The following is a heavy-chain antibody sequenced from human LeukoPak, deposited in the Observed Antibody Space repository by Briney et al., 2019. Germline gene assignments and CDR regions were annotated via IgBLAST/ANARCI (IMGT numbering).Heavy chain of an antibody. D-gene: IGHD3-22*01. V-gene: IGHV3-21*01. CDR1: GFTFSSYS. CDR2: ISSSSSYI. CDR3: AKDWDPGYYDSSGSYPDY. J-gene: IGHJ4*02. Sequence: PGGSLRLSCAASGFTFSSYSMNWVPQAPGKGLEWVSSISSSSSYIYYADSVKGRFTISRDNSKNTLYLQMNSLRAEDAAVYYCAKDWDPGYYDSSGSYPDYWGQGTLVTVSS.